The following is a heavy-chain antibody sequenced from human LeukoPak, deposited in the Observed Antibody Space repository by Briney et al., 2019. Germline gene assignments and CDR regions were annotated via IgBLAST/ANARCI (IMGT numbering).Heavy chain of an antibody. CDR2: IKQDGSER. V-gene: IGHV3-7*05. Sequence: GGSLRLSCAASGFTFSGYWMTWVRQAPGKGLEGVANIKQDGSERNYVASVKGRFTVSRDNAKNSLYLQMNTLRVEDTAVYYCARDSADFWSYYYDFWGQGTLVTVSS. D-gene: IGHD3-3*01. J-gene: IGHJ4*02. CDR1: GFTFSGYW. CDR3: ARDSADFWSYYYDF.